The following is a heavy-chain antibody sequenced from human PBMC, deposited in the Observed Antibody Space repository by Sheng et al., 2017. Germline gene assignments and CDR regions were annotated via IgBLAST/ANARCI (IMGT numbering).Heavy chain of an antibody. V-gene: IGHV1-18*01. CDR2: ISAYTGNT. J-gene: IGHJ4*02. D-gene: IGHD5-12*01. Sequence: QVQLVQSGREVKKPGASVKVSCKASGYTFSNYGISWVRQAPGQGLQWMGWISAYTGNTNYVREFQGRVTMTTDTSTNTAYMELRSLTSNDTAVYFCATVGGEWNGYGDSWGQGTLVIVSS. CDR3: ATVGGEWNGYGDS. CDR1: GYTFSNYG.